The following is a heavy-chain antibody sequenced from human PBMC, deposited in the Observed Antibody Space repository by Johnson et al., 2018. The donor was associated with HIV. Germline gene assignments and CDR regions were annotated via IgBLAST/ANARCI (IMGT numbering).Heavy chain of an antibody. V-gene: IGHV3-66*01. CDR3: AKTYSGSNRDAFDI. D-gene: IGHD1-26*01. Sequence: VQLVESGGGLVQPGGSLRLSCTASGFTVSSNYMTWVRQAPGTGLEWVSTIYSDGGTYHADSVRGRFTISRDSSKNTVYLQMNSLRVEDTAVYYCAKTYSGSNRDAFDIWGQGTMVTVSS. J-gene: IGHJ3*02. CDR1: GFTVSSNY. CDR2: IYSDGGT.